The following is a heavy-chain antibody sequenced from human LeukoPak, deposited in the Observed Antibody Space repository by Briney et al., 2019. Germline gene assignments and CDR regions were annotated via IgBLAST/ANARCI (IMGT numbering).Heavy chain of an antibody. J-gene: IGHJ4*02. CDR3: AIGARYSYGPNYFDY. V-gene: IGHV3-30*04. D-gene: IGHD5-18*01. CDR2: ISYDGSNK. CDR1: GYTFSSYA. Sequence: GGSLRLSCAAWGYTFSSYAMHGVREAPGKGLEGGADISYDGSNKYYADSVKGRFTISRDNSKNTLYLQMNSLRAGDTAVYYCAIGARYSYGPNYFDYWGQGTLVTVSS.